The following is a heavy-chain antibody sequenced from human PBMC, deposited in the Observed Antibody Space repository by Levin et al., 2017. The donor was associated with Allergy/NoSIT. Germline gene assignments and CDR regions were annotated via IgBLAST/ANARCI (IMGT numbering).Heavy chain of an antibody. Sequence: NTSETLSLTCTVSGGSISSSSYYWGWIRQPPGKGLEWIGSIYYSGSTYYNPSLKSRVTISVDTSKNQFSLKLSSVTAADTAVYYCARHQAFLFVVVPAAIYYWGQGTLVTVSS. V-gene: IGHV4-39*01. J-gene: IGHJ4*02. CDR1: GGSISSSSYY. CDR3: ARHQAFLFVVVPAAIYY. D-gene: IGHD2-2*01. CDR2: IYYSGST.